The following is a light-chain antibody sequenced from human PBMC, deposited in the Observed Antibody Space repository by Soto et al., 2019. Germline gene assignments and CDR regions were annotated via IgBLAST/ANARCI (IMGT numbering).Light chain of an antibody. CDR3: QQYNNWPLT. Sequence: EIVMTQSPATLSVSPGERATLSCRADQNIYNNLAWYQQKPGQAPRLLIYHASSRATGIPARFSGSGSGTDFTLTITSLQSEDFAVYYRQQYNNWPLTFGGGTKVEIK. CDR1: QNIYNN. CDR2: HAS. J-gene: IGKJ4*01. V-gene: IGKV3-15*01.